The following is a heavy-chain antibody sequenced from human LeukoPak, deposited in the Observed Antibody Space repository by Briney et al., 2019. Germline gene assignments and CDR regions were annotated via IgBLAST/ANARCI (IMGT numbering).Heavy chain of an antibody. CDR3: ARASYSSFFFNGMDV. V-gene: IGHV4-4*07. CDR1: GGSISSYY. D-gene: IGHD6-19*01. CDR2: IYTSGST. Sequence: SEALSLTCTVSGGSISSYYWSWIRQPAGKGLEWIGRIYTSGSTNYNPSLKSRVTMSVDTSKNQFSLKLSSVTAADTAVYYCARASYSSFFFNGMDVWGQGTTVTVSS. J-gene: IGHJ6*02.